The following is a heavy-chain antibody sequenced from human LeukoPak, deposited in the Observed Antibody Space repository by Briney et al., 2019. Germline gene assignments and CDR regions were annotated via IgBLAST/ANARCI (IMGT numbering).Heavy chain of an antibody. D-gene: IGHD3-10*01. CDR1: GYTFTSYG. V-gene: IGHV1-18*01. Sequence: PVASVKVSCKASGYTFTSYGISWVRQAPGQGLEWMGWISAYNGNTNYAQKLQGRVTMTTDTSTSTAYMELRSLRSDDTAVYYCARDDRGMRLLWFGEFYMDVWGKGTTVTVSS. CDR3: ARDDRGMRLLWFGEFYMDV. CDR2: ISAYNGNT. J-gene: IGHJ6*03.